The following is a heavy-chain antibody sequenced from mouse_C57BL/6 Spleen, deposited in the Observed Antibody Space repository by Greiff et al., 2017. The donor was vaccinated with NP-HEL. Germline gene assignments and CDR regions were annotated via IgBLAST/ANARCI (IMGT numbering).Heavy chain of an antibody. D-gene: IGHD3-3*01. Sequence: QVQLQQSGAELVKPGASVKMSCKASGYTFTPYPLEWLKPNHGKSLEWIGNFHPYNDDTKYNEKFKGKATLTVEKSSNTVYLELRRLTSDDSSVYDWARGGGRYFDVWGTGTTVTVSS. V-gene: IGHV1-47*01. CDR2: FHPYNDDT. CDR3: ARGGGRYFDV. J-gene: IGHJ1*03. CDR1: GYTFTPYP.